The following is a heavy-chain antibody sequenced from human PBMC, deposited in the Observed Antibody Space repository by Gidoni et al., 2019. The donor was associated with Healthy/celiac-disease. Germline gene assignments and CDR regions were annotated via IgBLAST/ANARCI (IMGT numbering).Heavy chain of an antibody. D-gene: IGHD3-22*01. Sequence: QVQLQESGPGLVKPSQTLSLTCTVSGGSISSGSSYWSWIRQPAGKGLEWIGRIYTSGSTNYNPSLKSRVTISVDTSKNQFSLKLSSVTAADTAVYYCASLPRYDSSGYYYGLAFDIWGQGTMVTVSS. J-gene: IGHJ3*02. CDR2: IYTSGST. CDR3: ASLPRYDSSGYYYGLAFDI. V-gene: IGHV4-61*02. CDR1: GGSISSGSSY.